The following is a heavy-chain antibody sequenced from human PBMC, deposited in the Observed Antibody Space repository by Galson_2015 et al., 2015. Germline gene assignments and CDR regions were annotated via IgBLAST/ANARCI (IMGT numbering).Heavy chain of an antibody. D-gene: IGHD3-22*01. CDR1: GVTVSSNY. J-gene: IGHJ3*02. V-gene: IGHV3-53*01. Sequence: SLRLGCAASGVTVSSNYMSWVRQAPGKGLEWVSVIYSGGSTYYADSVKGRFTISRDNSKNTLYLQMNSLRAEDTAVYYCARVHYYDSSGSYPLDIWGQGTMVTVSS. CDR3: ARVHYYDSSGSYPLDI. CDR2: IYSGGST.